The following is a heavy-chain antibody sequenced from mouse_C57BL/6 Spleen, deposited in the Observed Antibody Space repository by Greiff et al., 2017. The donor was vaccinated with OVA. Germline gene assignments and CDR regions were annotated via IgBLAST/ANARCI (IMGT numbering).Heavy chain of an antibody. V-gene: IGHV3-6*01. CDR2: IGYDGSN. CDR1: GYSITSGYY. D-gene: IGHD1-1*01. J-gene: IGHJ4*01. CDR3: ARDYYGSSYDAMDY. Sequence: EVKLMESGPGLVKPSQSLSLTCSVTGYSITSGYYWNWIRQFPGNKLEWMGYIGYDGSNNYNPSLKNRISITRDTSKNQFFLKLNSVTTEDTATYYCARDYYGSSYDAMDYWGQGTSVTVSS.